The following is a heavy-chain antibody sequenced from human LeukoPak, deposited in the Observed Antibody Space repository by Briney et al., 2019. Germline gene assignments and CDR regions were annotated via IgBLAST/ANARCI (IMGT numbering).Heavy chain of an antibody. Sequence: SETLSLTCAVSGYSISSGYYWGWIRQPPGKGLEWIGSIYHSGSTYYNPSLKSRVTISVDTSKNQYPLKLSSVTAADTAVYFCARVSPGIAVAGSNWLDPWGQGTLVSVSS. D-gene: IGHD6-19*01. CDR3: ARVSPGIAVAGSNWLDP. CDR2: IYHSGST. J-gene: IGHJ5*02. V-gene: IGHV4-38-2*01. CDR1: GYSISSGYY.